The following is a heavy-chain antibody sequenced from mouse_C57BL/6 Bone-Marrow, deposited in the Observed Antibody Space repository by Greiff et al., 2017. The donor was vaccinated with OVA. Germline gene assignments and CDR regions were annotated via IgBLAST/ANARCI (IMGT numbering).Heavy chain of an antibody. CDR2: IYPRSGNT. CDR3: ASRNSSGPDY. CDR1: GYTFTSYG. V-gene: IGHV1-81*01. J-gene: IGHJ2*01. Sequence: QVQLQQSGAELARPGASVKLSCKASGYTFTSYGISWVKQRTGQGLEWIGEIYPRSGNTYYNEKFKGKATLTADKSSSTAYMRLSSLTSEDSAVYFCASRNSSGPDYWGQGTTLTVSS. D-gene: IGHD3-2*02.